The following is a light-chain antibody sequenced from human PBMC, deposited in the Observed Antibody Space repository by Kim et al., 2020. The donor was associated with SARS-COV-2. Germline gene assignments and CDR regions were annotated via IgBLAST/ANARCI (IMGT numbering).Light chain of an antibody. CDR3: NSYTSGSTNYV. CDR2: DVT. CDR1: SLDVGGYDY. V-gene: IGLV2-14*03. J-gene: IGLJ1*01. Sequence: QSALTQPASVSGSPGHSITIPCTGTSLDVGGYDYVSWYQQYPGKVLKLIIYDVTKRPAGVSDRFSGTKSGNTASLTISDLQTGDEADYYCNSYTSGSTNYVFGTGTKVTVL.